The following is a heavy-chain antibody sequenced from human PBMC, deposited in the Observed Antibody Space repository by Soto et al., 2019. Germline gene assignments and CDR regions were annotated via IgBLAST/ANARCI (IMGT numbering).Heavy chain of an antibody. J-gene: IGHJ6*02. CDR1: GGTFSSYA. V-gene: IGHV1-69*13. D-gene: IGHD6-6*01. Sequence: ASVKVSCKASGGTFSSYAISWVRQAPGQGLEWMGGIIPIFGTANYAQKFQGRVTITADESTSTAYMELSSLRSEDTAVYYCARDQYSSSSWSYYYGMDVWGQGTTVTVSS. CDR3: ARDQYSSSSWSYYYGMDV. CDR2: IIPIFGTA.